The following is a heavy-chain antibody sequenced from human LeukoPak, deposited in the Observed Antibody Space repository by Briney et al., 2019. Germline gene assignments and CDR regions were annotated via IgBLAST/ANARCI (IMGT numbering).Heavy chain of an antibody. J-gene: IGHJ5*02. CDR3: ARSRAFNSGAFDP. D-gene: IGHD1-26*01. Sequence: SETLSLTCTVSGASVSSASYRSWIRQPPGKGVEWIAHIYNGVNTNYNPSLKSRVTISVDTSKNQFSLRLNSVTAADTAVYYCARSRAFNSGAFDPWGQGSLVTVSS. CDR2: IYNGVNT. CDR1: GASVSSASYR. V-gene: IGHV4-61*01.